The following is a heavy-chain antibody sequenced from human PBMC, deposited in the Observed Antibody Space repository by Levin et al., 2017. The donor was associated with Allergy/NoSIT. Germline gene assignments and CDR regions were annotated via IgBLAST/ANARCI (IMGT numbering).Heavy chain of an antibody. CDR3: AKGGGDRNNHRFDY. Sequence: GESLKISCAASGFTFNNYAISWVRQAPGKGLEWVSAIVGSGGTTYYADSVKGRFTISRDNSENTLYLQMNSLRAEDTALYYCAKGGGDRNNHRFDYWGPGTLVTVSP. CDR2: IVGSGGTT. D-gene: IGHD1-14*01. V-gene: IGHV3-23*01. J-gene: IGHJ4*02. CDR1: GFTFNNYA.